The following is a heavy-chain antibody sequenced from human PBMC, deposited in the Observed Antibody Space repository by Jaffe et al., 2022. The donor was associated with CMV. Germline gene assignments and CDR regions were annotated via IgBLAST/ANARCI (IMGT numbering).Heavy chain of an antibody. CDR2: MNPNSGNT. CDR3: AREGRYFDWLLDNYYYYYGMDV. D-gene: IGHD3-9*01. CDR1: GYTFTSYD. Sequence: QVQLVQSGAEVKKPGASVKVSCKASGYTFTSYDINWVRQATGQGLEWMGWMNPNSGNTGYAQKFQGRVTMTRNTSISTAYMELSSLRSEDTAVYYCAREGRYFDWLLDNYYYYYGMDVWGQGTTVTVSS. J-gene: IGHJ6*02. V-gene: IGHV1-8*01.